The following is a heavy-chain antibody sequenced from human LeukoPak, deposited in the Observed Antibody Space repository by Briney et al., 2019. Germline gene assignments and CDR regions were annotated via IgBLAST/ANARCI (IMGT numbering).Heavy chain of an antibody. CDR1: GFTFSESW. CDR2: INHEGGGI. V-gene: IGHV3-7*01. CDR3: ATYINWVAGDV. Sequence: GGSLRLSCAASGFTFSESWMTWVRQVPGLGLEWVAHINHEGGGIQYVDSVKGRFTISRDNAKGSVYLQMNSLRAEDAAIYHCATYINWVAGDVWGQGTTVIVSS. J-gene: IGHJ6*02. D-gene: IGHD1-1*01.